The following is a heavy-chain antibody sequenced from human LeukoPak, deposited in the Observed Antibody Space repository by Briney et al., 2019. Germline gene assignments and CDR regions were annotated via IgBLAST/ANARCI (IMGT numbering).Heavy chain of an antibody. Sequence: ASVKVSCKASGYTFTDYYMHWLRQAPGQGLEWMGWMHPNSGGTNYAQKFQGRVTMTRDTSISTAYMELRSLRSDDTAVYYCARASGYCSGGSCYSRGYFDYWGQGTLVTVSS. J-gene: IGHJ4*02. CDR2: MHPNSGGT. D-gene: IGHD2-15*01. CDR3: ARASGYCSGGSCYSRGYFDY. CDR1: GYTFTDYY. V-gene: IGHV1-2*02.